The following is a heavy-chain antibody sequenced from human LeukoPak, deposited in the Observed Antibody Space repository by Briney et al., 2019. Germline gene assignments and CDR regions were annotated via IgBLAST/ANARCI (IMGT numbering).Heavy chain of an antibody. D-gene: IGHD6-13*01. J-gene: IGHJ6*03. Sequence: PGGSLRLSCVASGFTLSSYGMSWVRQAPGKGLEWVSAISGGGGSTFYADSVKGRFTISRDNSKNTLYLQMNSLRAEDTAIYYCAKTYSSSRAHYYYYYYMDVWGKGTTVTVSS. CDR1: GFTLSSYG. V-gene: IGHV3-23*01. CDR3: AKTYSSSRAHYYYYYYMDV. CDR2: ISGGGGST.